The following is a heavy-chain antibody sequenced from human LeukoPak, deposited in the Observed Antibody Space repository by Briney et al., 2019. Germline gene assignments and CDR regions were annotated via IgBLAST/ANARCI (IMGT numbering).Heavy chain of an antibody. Sequence: SETLSLTCTVSGGSISTYHWSWIRQPPGKGLEWIGYIYYSGSANYNPSLKSRVTISVDTSKNQFSLKLSSVTAADTAVYYCARLDYRMIVGASDYWGQGTLVTVSS. CDR1: GGSISTYH. CDR3: ARLDYRMIVGASDY. V-gene: IGHV4-59*01. D-gene: IGHD1-26*01. J-gene: IGHJ4*02. CDR2: IYYSGSA.